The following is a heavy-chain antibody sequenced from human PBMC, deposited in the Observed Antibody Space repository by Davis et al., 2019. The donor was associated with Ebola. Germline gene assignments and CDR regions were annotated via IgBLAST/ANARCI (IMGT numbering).Heavy chain of an antibody. CDR2: IKQDGSEK. J-gene: IGHJ6*04. CDR1: GFTFSSYW. D-gene: IGHD3-3*01. V-gene: IGHV3-7*01. Sequence: GGSLRLSCAASGFTFSSYWMSWVRQAPGKGLEWVANIKQDGSEKYYVDSVKGRFTISRDNAKNSLYLQMNSLRAEDTAVYYCARSGFWSGYYSYYYYYGMDVWGKGTTVTVSS. CDR3: ARSGFWSGYYSYYYYYGMDV.